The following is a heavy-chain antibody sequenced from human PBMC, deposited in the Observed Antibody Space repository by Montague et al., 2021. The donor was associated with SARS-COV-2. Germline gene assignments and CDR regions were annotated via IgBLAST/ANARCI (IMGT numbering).Heavy chain of an antibody. J-gene: IGHJ4*02. D-gene: IGHD3-10*02. CDR2: IDIDGTRI. Sequence: SLRLSCAASGFTLSGFWMHRVRQAPGKGLEWVSRIDIDGTRIDDRDSVRGRFTISRDSAKNTLYLQMNSLRAEDTAVYYCISDMFGEWDHRGQGTLVTVSS. CDR1: GFTLSGFW. CDR3: ISDMFGEWDH. V-gene: IGHV3-74*01.